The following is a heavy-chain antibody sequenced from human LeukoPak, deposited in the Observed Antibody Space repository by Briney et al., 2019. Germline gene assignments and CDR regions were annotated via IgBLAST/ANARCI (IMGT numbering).Heavy chain of an antibody. J-gene: IGHJ4*02. CDR2: ISGRSGNI. D-gene: IGHD5-12*01. CDR1: GFTFSSYA. V-gene: IGHV3-23*01. Sequence: GGSLRLSCAASGFTFSSYAMSWVREARGKWLDWVSAISGRSGNIYYSDSVKGRFTISRDNSKSTLYLQMDSLRAEDTAVYYCAKCGNSGCHLIDYWGQGTLVTVSS. CDR3: AKCGNSGCHLIDY.